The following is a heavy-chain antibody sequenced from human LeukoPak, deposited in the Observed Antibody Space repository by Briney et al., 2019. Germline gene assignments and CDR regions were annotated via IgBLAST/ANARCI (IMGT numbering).Heavy chain of an antibody. D-gene: IGHD3-3*01. CDR1: GFTFDDYG. CDR2: INWNGGNT. J-gene: IGHJ6*03. V-gene: IGHV3-20*04. CDR3: ARDKYDYWSGSYPYYMDV. Sequence: GGSLRLSXAASGFTFDDYGMSWVCQAPGKGLEWVSGINWNGGNTCYADSVKGRFTISRDNAKNSLYLQMNSLRAEDTAVYYCARDKYDYWSGSYPYYMDVWGKGTTVTVSS.